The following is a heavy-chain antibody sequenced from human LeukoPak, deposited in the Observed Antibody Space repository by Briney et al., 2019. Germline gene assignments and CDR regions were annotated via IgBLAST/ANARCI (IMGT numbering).Heavy chain of an antibody. CDR1: GGSISSYY. J-gene: IGHJ2*01. CDR2: IYYSGST. Sequence: SETLSLTCTVSGGSISSYYWSWIRQPPGKGLEWIGYIYYSGSTNYNPSLKSRVTISVDTSKNQFSLKLSSVTAADTAVYYCARGRYLAHYGDYWYFDLWGRGTLVTVSS. V-gene: IGHV4-59*01. D-gene: IGHD4-17*01. CDR3: ARGRYLAHYGDYWYFDL.